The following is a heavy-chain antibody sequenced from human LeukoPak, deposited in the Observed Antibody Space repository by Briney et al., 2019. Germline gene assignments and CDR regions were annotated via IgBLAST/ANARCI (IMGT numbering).Heavy chain of an antibody. CDR3: ASPGSGSYYRNYYYGMDV. CDR2: LNHSGST. D-gene: IGHD3-10*01. V-gene: IGHV4-34*01. CDR1: GASFSGYY. Sequence: PPETLSLTCAVYGASFSGYYWSWIRQPPGKGLEWIGELNHSGSTNYNPSLKSRVTISVDTSKNQFSLKLSSVTAADTAVYYCASPGSGSYYRNYYYGMDVWGKGTTVTVSS. J-gene: IGHJ6*04.